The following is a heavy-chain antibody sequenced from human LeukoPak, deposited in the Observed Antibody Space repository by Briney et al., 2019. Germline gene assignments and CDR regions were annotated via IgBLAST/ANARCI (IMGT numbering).Heavy chain of an antibody. CDR1: GYSISSGYY. CDR2: IYHSGST. J-gene: IGHJ4*02. Sequence: KPSETLSLTRTVSGYSISSGYYWGWIRPPPGKGLEWIGSIYHSGSTYYNPSLKSRVTISVDTSKNQFSLKLSSVTAADTAVYYCASFSTAFDYWGQGTLVTVSS. CDR3: ASFSTAFDY. V-gene: IGHV4-38-2*02. D-gene: IGHD2/OR15-2a*01.